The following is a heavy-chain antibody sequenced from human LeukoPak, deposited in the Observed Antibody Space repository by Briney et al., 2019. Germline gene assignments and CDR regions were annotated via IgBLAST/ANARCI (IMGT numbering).Heavy chain of an antibody. V-gene: IGHV1-2*02. CDR2: INPNSGGT. CDR3: ARDNSGRMGY. CDR1: GYTFTGYY. J-gene: IGHJ4*02. Sequence: GASVKVSCKASGYTFTGYYMHWVRQAPGQGLEWMGWINPNSGGTNYAQKFQGRVTMTRDTSISTAYMELSGLRSDDTAVYYCARDNSGRMGYWGQGTLVTVSS. D-gene: IGHD3-10*01.